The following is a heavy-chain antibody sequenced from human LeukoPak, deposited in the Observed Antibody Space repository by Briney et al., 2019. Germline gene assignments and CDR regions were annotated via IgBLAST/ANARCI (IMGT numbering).Heavy chain of an antibody. V-gene: IGHV3-30*03. D-gene: IGHD5-18*01. Sequence: GRSLRLSCAASGFTFSSYGMHWVRQAPGKGLEWVAVISYDGSNKYYADSVKGRFTISRDNSKIILYLQINSLRAEDTAVYYCARDASDTAMVGYFQHWGQGTLVTVSS. CDR3: ARDASDTAMVGYFQH. CDR2: ISYDGSNK. CDR1: GFTFSSYG. J-gene: IGHJ1*01.